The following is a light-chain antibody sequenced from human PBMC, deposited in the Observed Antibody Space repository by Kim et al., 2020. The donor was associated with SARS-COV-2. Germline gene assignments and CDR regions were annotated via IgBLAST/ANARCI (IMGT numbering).Light chain of an antibody. J-gene: IGLJ3*02. CDR1: SSNIGSNT. V-gene: IGLV1-44*01. Sequence: VLTQPPSASGTPGQRVTISCSGSSSNIGSNTVNWYQQLPGTAPKLLIYSNNQRPSGVPDRFSGSKSGTSASLAISGLQSEDEADYYCAAWDDSLNGPVFGGGTQLTVL. CDR3: AAWDDSLNGPV. CDR2: SNN.